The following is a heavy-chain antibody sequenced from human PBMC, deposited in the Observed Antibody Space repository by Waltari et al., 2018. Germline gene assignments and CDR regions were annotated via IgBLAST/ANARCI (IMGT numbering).Heavy chain of an antibody. CDR2: ISWNSGSI. CDR3: ARGGYSSGWYCYFDY. D-gene: IGHD6-19*01. CDR1: GFTFDDYA. J-gene: IGHJ4*02. Sequence: EVQLVESGGGLVQPGRSLRLSCAASGFTFDDYAMHWVRQAPGKGLEWVSGISWNSGSIGYADSVKGRFTISRDNAKNSLYLQMNSLRAEDTAVYYCARGGYSSGWYCYFDYWGQGTLVTVSS. V-gene: IGHV3-9*01.